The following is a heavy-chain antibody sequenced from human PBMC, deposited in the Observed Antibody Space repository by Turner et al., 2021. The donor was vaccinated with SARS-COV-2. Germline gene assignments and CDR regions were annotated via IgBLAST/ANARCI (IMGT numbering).Heavy chain of an antibody. J-gene: IGHJ3*02. Sequence: EVPRVESGGGLLQPGWSLRFSCAASGFTVGRNCMSWVRQDAGEGLEWVTVIDSGGSTYYAESVKGRFTSSKDNSKNTLYLQMDSLRAEDTAVYYCARGYSSGWCQSGAFDIWGQGTMVTVSS. D-gene: IGHD6-19*01. V-gene: IGHV3-53*01. CDR2: IDSGGST. CDR1: GFTVGRNC. CDR3: ARGYSSGWCQSGAFDI.